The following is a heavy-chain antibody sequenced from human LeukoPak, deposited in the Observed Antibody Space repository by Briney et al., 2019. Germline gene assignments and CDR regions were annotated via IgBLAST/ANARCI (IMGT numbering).Heavy chain of an antibody. CDR2: ISSSSSYI. CDR1: GFTFSSYA. V-gene: IGHV3-21*01. D-gene: IGHD2-2*01. J-gene: IGHJ3*02. Sequence: PGGSLRLSCAASGFTFSSYAMSWVRQAPGKGLEWVSSISSSSSYIYYADSVKGRFTISRDNAKNSLYLQMNSLRAEDTAVYYCARDKWSCSSTSCPKVDAFDIWGQGTMVTVSS. CDR3: ARDKWSCSSTSCPKVDAFDI.